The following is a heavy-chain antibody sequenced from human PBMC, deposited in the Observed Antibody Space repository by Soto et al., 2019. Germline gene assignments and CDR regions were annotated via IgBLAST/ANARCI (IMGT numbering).Heavy chain of an antibody. CDR3: ARPHGDYDCFDY. V-gene: IGHV3-72*01. D-gene: IGHD4-17*01. CDR2: TRNKANSYTT. CDR1: GFTFSDHY. Sequence: PGGSLRLSCAASGFTFSDHYMDWVRQAPGKGLEWVGRTRNKANSYTTEYAASVKGRFTISRDDSKNSLYLQMNSLKTEDTAVYYCARPHGDYDCFDYLGQGTLVTVSS. J-gene: IGHJ4*02.